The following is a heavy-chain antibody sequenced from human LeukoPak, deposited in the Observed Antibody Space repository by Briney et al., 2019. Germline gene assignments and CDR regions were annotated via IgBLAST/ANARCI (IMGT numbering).Heavy chain of an antibody. Sequence: GGSLRLSCAASGFPLSSYSINWVRQAPGKAREWVSYISSSGSAIYYVDSVKGRFTVSRYKAKDSLFLQMNSPRAEDRAVYYCVRVKGSYFAYWGQGALVTVSS. CDR3: VRVKGSYFAY. CDR1: GFPLSSYS. CDR2: ISSSGSAI. V-gene: IGHV3-48*01. D-gene: IGHD2-15*01. J-gene: IGHJ4*02.